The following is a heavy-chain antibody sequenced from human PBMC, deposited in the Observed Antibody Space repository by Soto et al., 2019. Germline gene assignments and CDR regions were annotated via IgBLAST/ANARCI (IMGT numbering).Heavy chain of an antibody. J-gene: IGHJ3*02. Sequence: QVQLVESGGDVVQPGRSLRLSCAASGFTFSSYGMHWVRQAPGKGLEWVAVIWYDGSNKYYADSVKGRFTISRDNSKNTLYLQMNSLRAEDTAVYYCARDIFGFSYGDPRPIWGQGTMVTVSS. CDR2: IWYDGSNK. CDR1: GFTFSSYG. D-gene: IGHD4-17*01. V-gene: IGHV3-33*01. CDR3: ARDIFGFSYGDPRPI.